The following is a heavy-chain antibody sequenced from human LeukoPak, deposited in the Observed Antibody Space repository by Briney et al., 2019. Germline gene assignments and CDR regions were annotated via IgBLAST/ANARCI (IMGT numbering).Heavy chain of an antibody. CDR1: GGSLSSGDYY. J-gene: IGHJ4*02. Sequence: SETLSLTCTVSGGSLSSGDYYWSWIRQPPGKGLEGFEYIYYSGSTYYNPSLKSRVTISVDTSKNQFSLKLSSVTAADTAVYYCARVKYYGSGSYYTRFFDYWGQGTLVTVSS. D-gene: IGHD3-10*01. V-gene: IGHV4-30-4*01. CDR3: ARVKYYGSGSYYTRFFDY. CDR2: IYYSGST.